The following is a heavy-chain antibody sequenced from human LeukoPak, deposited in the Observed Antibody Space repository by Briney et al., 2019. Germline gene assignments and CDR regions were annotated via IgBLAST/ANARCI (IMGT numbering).Heavy chain of an antibody. V-gene: IGHV3-66*02. J-gene: IGHJ3*02. Sequence: GGSLRLSCAASGFTVSSNYMSWVRQAPGKGLEWVSVIYSGGSTYYADSVKGRFTTSRDNSKNTLYLQMNSLRAEDTAVYYCARPRGGYYDSSGLDAFDIWGQGTMVTVSS. CDR3: ARPRGGYYDSSGLDAFDI. D-gene: IGHD3-22*01. CDR2: IYSGGST. CDR1: GFTVSSNY.